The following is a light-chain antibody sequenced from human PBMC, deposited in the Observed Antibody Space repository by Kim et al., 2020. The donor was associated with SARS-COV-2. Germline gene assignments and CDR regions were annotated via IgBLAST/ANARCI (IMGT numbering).Light chain of an antibody. CDR3: QQSDT. CDR1: QGISSA. Sequence: IQMTQSPSSLSPSVGDRVTITCRASQGISSALAWYQQKPGKAPKLLIYDASSLESGVPSRFSGSGSGTDFTLTISSLQPEDFATYYCQQSDTFGGGTKVDIK. V-gene: IGKV1-13*02. CDR2: DAS. J-gene: IGKJ4*01.